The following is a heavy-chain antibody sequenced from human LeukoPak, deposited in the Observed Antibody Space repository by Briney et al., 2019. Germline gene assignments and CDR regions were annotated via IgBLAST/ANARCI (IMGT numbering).Heavy chain of an antibody. CDR2: VHYSGST. V-gene: IGHV4-31*03. Sequence: KPSETLSLTCTVSGGSIISGAYYWSWIRQHPGKGLEWIAYVHYSGSTYYNPSLKSRFTISVDTSQNQFSLKLRSVTAADTAVYYCAGDSGNSAFDYWGQGTLVTVSS. D-gene: IGHD4-23*01. CDR1: GGSIISGAYY. J-gene: IGHJ4*02. CDR3: AGDSGNSAFDY.